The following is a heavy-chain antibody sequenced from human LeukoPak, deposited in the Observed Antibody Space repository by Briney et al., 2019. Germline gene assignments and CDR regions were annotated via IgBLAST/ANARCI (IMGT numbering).Heavy chain of an antibody. D-gene: IGHD3-22*01. CDR1: GFTFSSYG. CDR2: IRYDGSNK. CDR3: ARADYDSSGYYWGLYYYYYYMDV. V-gene: IGHV3-30*02. J-gene: IGHJ6*03. Sequence: GGSLRLSCAASGFTFSSYGMHWVRQAPGKGLEWVAFIRYDGSNKYYADSVKGRFTISRDNSKNTLYLQMNSLRAEDTAVYYCARADYDSSGYYWGLYYYYYYMDVWGKGTTVTVSS.